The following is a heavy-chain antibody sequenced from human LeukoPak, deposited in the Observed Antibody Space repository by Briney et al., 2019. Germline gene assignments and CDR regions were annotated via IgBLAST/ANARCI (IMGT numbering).Heavy chain of an antibody. D-gene: IGHD3-10*01. Sequence: SETLSLTCTVSGGSISSYYWSWIRQPPGKGLEWIGYIYYSGSTNYNPSLKCRVTISVDTSKKQFSLKLNSVTAADTAVYYCARGGGSGSYYKVDYWGQGTLVTVSS. J-gene: IGHJ4*02. CDR2: IYYSGST. CDR3: ARGGGSGSYYKVDY. V-gene: IGHV4-59*01. CDR1: GGSISSYY.